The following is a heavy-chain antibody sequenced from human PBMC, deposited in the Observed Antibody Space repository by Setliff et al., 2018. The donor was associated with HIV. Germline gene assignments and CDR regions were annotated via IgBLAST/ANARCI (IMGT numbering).Heavy chain of an antibody. J-gene: IGHJ3*02. V-gene: IGHV1-18*01. D-gene: IGHD1-26*01. Sequence: ASVKVSCKASGYTFSNFAIGWLRQAPGQGLEWMGWISGYSDNTHYAQSLQGRVTMTTDTASSTSYMELKSLRSDDTAMYYCARIRVGALLNAFDIWGQGTRVTVSS. CDR2: ISGYSDNT. CDR1: GYTFSNFA. CDR3: ARIRVGALLNAFDI.